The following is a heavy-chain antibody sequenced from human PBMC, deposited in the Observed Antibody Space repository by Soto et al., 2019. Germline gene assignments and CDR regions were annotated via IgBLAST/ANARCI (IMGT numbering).Heavy chain of an antibody. D-gene: IGHD6-13*01. CDR3: ARGTYSSSRYYYYYGMDV. CDR1: GGSFSCYY. V-gene: IGHV4-34*01. Sequence: SETLSLTCAVYGGSFSCYYWSWIRQPPGKGLEWIGEINHSGSTNYNPSLKSRVTISVDTSKNQFSLKLSSVTAADTAVYYCARGTYSSSRYYYYYGMDVWGQGTTVTVSS. CDR2: INHSGST. J-gene: IGHJ6*02.